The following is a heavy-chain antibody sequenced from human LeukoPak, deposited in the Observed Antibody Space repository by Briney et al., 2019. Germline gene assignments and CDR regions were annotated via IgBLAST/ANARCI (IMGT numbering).Heavy chain of an antibody. CDR3: AREGGDFDI. D-gene: IGHD2-21*01. J-gene: IGHJ3*02. Sequence: ASVTVSCKASESIFTDYVIHWVRQAPGQGLEWMGWIVAKSGGTHYAQNFQGRVTMTRDTSIRTAYMELSGLRSGDTAVYYCAREGGDFDIWGQGTMVTVSS. V-gene: IGHV1-2*02. CDR1: ESIFTDYV. CDR2: IVAKSGGT.